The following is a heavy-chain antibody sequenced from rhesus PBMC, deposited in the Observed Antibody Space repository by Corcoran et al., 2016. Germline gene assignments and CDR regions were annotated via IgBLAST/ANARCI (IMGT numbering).Heavy chain of an antibody. Sequence: EVQLVESGGGLAKPGGSLRLSCAASGFTFSDYYMHWVRQASGKGLEWVSSISSGGGSTWYADSVKGRCTISRENAKNTLYLQMNSLRAEDTAVYYCAGWYSSGLGYWGQGVLVTVSS. V-gene: IGHV3-59*01. D-gene: IGHD6-31*01. CDR3: AGWYSSGLGY. CDR1: GFTFSDYY. CDR2: ISSGGGST. J-gene: IGHJ4*01.